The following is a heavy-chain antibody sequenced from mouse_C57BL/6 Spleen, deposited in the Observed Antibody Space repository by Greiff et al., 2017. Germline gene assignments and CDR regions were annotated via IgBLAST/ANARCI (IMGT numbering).Heavy chain of an antibody. J-gene: IGHJ4*01. V-gene: IGHV1-15*01. CDR2: IDPETGGT. D-gene: IGHD4-1*01. CDR3: TRHLTSYDMDY. Sequence: VQLQQSGAELVRPGASVTLSCKASGYTFTDYEMHWVKQTPVHGLEWIGAIDPETGGTAYNQKFKGKAILTADKSSSTAYMELRSLTSEDSAVYYCTRHLTSYDMDYWGQGTSVTVSS. CDR1: GYTFTDYE.